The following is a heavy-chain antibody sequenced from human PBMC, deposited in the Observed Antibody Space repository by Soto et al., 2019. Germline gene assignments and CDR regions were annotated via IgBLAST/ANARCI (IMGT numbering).Heavy chain of an antibody. CDR3: ATPIYDILTGS. Sequence: GGSLRLSCAASGFTFSSYSMNWVRQAPGKGLEWVSSISSSSSYIYYANSVKGRFTISRDNAKNSLYLQMNSLRAEDTAVYYCATPIYDILTGSWGQGTLVTVSS. D-gene: IGHD3-9*01. CDR1: GFTFSSYS. J-gene: IGHJ5*02. V-gene: IGHV3-21*01. CDR2: ISSSSSYI.